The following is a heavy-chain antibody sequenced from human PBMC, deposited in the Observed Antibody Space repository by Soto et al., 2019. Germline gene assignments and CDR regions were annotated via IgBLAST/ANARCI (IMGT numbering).Heavy chain of an antibody. CDR3: ARDLTGNAYGSFDS. D-gene: IGHD6-19*01. CDR2: IYYNGGT. V-gene: IGHV4-61*01. Sequence: SETLSLTCTVSGGSVNSGSHYWSWIRQSPGKGLEWIGYIYYNGGTNNNPSLKSRVTISVDKSKNQFSLRLSSVTAADTAVYYCARDLTGNAYGSFDSWGPGTPVTVYS. CDR1: GGSVNSGSHY. J-gene: IGHJ4*02.